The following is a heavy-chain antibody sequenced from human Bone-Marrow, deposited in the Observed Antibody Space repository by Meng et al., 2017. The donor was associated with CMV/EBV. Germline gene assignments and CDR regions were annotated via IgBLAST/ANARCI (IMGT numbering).Heavy chain of an antibody. D-gene: IGHD1-26*01. J-gene: IGHJ4*02. V-gene: IGHV3-21*01. Sequence: GESLKISCAASGFTFSNAWMSWVRQAPGKGLEWVSSISSSSSYIYYADSVKGRFTISRDNAKNSLYLQMNSLRAEDTAVYYCARGSSWELLGGGDYWGQGNLVTVSS. CDR2: ISSSSSYI. CDR1: GFTFSNAW. CDR3: ARGSSWELLGGGDY.